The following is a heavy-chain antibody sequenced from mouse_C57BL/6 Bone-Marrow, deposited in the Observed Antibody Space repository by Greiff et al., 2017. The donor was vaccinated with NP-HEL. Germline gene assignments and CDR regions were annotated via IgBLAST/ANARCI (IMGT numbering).Heavy chain of an antibody. D-gene: IGHD4-1*01. J-gene: IGHJ4*01. CDR1: GYTFTDYY. CDR2: INPYNGGT. V-gene: IGHV1-19*01. CDR3: ARRGLGRGYAMDY. Sequence: VQLKQSGPVLVKPGASVKMSCKASGYTFTDYYMNWVKQSHGKSLEWIGVINPYNGGTSYNQKFKGKATLTVDKSSSTAYMELNSLTSEDSAVYYCARRGLGRGYAMDYWGQGTSVTVSS.